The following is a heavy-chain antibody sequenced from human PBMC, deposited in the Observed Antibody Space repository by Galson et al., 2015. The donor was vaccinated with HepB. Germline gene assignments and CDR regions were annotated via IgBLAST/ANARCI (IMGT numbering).Heavy chain of an antibody. J-gene: IGHJ4*02. CDR1: GYTSTSYY. Sequence: SVKVSCKASGYTSTSYYMHWVRQAPGQGLEWMGIINPSGGSTSYAQKFQGRVTMTRDTSTSTVYMELSSLRSEDTAVYYCARDLGQWLPPGDYWGQGTLITVSS. CDR3: ARDLGQWLPPGDY. V-gene: IGHV1-46*01. D-gene: IGHD6-19*01. CDR2: INPSGGST.